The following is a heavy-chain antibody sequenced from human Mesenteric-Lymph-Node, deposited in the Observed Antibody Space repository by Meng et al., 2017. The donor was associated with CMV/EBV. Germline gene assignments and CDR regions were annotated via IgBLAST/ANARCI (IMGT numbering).Heavy chain of an antibody. J-gene: IGHJ4*02. CDR2: ILHSGNT. D-gene: IGHD3-10*01. Sequence: CAVSGGSISSSNWWSWVRQPPGKGLEWIGEILHSGNTNYNPSLKSRVTISVDKPRNQFSLKLSPVTAADTAVYYCARDLTVVRGVLDYWSQGTLVTVSS. CDR3: ARDLTVVRGVLDY. CDR1: GGSISSSNW. V-gene: IGHV4-4*02.